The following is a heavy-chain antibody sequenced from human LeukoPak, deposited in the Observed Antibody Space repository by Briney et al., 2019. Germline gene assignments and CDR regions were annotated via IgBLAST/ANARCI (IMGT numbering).Heavy chain of an antibody. J-gene: IGHJ4*02. CDR2: IDYSGNT. Sequence: SETLSLTCTVSGGSISSYYWSWIRQPPGKGLEWIANIDYSGNTIYNPALKSRVTMSVDTSKNQFSLKLSSVTAADTAVYYCARDPDYGDYDVPPFDYWGQGTLVTVSS. CDR1: GGSISSYY. CDR3: ARDPDYGDYDVPPFDY. V-gene: IGHV4-59*12. D-gene: IGHD4-17*01.